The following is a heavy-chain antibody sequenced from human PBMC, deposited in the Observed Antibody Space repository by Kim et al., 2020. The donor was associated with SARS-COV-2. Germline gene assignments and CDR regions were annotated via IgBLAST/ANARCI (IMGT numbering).Heavy chain of an antibody. Sequence: GGSLRLSCAASGFTFSSYGMHWVRQAPGKGLEWVAVISYDGSNKYYADSVKGRFTISRDNSKNTLYLQMNSLRAEDTAVYYCAKDLEGAVAAKILGYYYGMDVWGQGTTVTVSS. V-gene: IGHV3-30*18. J-gene: IGHJ6*02. D-gene: IGHD2-15*01. CDR2: ISYDGSNK. CDR1: GFTFSSYG. CDR3: AKDLEGAVAAKILGYYYGMDV.